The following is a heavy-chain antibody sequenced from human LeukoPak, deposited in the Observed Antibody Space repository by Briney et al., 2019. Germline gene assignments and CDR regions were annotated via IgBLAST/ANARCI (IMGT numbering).Heavy chain of an antibody. J-gene: IGHJ4*02. Sequence: GGSLRLSCAASGFTFSSYGMHWVRQAPGKGLEWVAFIRYDGSNKYCADSVKGRFTISRDNSKNTLYLQMNSLRAEDTAVYYCAKGDTSYVWGSYRPKSYFDYWGQGTLVTVSS. CDR3: AKGDTSYVWGSYRPKSYFDY. D-gene: IGHD3-16*02. CDR2: IRYDGSNK. CDR1: GFTFSSYG. V-gene: IGHV3-30*02.